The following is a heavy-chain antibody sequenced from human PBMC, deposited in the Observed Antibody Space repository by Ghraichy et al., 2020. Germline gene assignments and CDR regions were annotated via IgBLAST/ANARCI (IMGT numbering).Heavy chain of an antibody. Sequence: GGSLRLSCAASGFTFSSYGMNWVRQAPGKGLEWISYISGRTRTIYYADSVKGRFTISRDNAKNSLYLELNSLRAEDTAVYYCARYIARVVNRFFDLWGRGTLVTVSA. CDR1: GFTFSSYG. CDR2: ISGRTRTI. D-gene: IGHD5-12*01. V-gene: IGHV3-48*04. J-gene: IGHJ2*01. CDR3: ARYIARVVNRFFDL.